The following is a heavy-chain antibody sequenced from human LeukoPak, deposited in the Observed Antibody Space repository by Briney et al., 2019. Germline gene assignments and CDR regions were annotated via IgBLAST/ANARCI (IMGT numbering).Heavy chain of an antibody. J-gene: IGHJ6*03. V-gene: IGHV3-20*04. CDR1: GLTVSTNY. Sequence: GGSLRLSCAASGLTVSTNYMSWVRQAPGKGLEWVSGINWNGIRTTYADSVKGRFTIPRDNAKNSLYLQMDSLRAEDTAFYYCARAPLTRYWYESSFDHDTFYYYMDVWGKGTTVTVSS. CDR2: INWNGIRT. CDR3: ARAPLTRYWYESSFDHDTFYYYMDV. D-gene: IGHD3-22*01.